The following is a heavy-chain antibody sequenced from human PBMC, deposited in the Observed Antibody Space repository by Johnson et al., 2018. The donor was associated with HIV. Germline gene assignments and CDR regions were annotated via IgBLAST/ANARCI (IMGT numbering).Heavy chain of an antibody. J-gene: IGHJ3*02. Sequence: VQLVESGGGVVQPGGSLRLSCTASGFTFGDYAMSWVRQAPGKGLEWVGFIRSKTYGGTTEYAASVKGRFTISRDDSKSIAYLQMNSLRAGDTAVYYCARAIGDGYPGMKAFDIWGQGTMVTVSS. CDR2: IRSKTYGGTT. CDR3: ARAIGDGYPGMKAFDI. V-gene: IGHV3-49*04. D-gene: IGHD5-24*01. CDR1: GFTFGDYA.